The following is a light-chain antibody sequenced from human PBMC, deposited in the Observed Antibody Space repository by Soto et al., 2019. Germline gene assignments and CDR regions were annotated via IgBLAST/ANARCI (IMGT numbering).Light chain of an antibody. V-gene: IGLV1-47*02. Sequence: QSVLTQPPSASGTPGQRVTMSCSGSSSNIGRNSVYWYQQFPGMAPRLLIYTNNQRPSGVTDRFSGSKSGTSASLAISGTRSEDEDDYYCATWDDSLNGVVFGGGTKLTVL. J-gene: IGLJ3*02. CDR3: ATWDDSLNGVV. CDR1: SSNIGRNS. CDR2: TNN.